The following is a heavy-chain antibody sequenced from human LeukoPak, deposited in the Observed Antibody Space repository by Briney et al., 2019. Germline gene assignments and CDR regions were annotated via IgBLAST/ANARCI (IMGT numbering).Heavy chain of an antibody. Sequence: PSETLSLTCAAYGGSFSGYYWSWIRQPPGKGLEWIREINHSGSTNYNPSLKSRVTISVDTSKNQFSLKLSSVTAADTAVYYCARVPRTYYDFWSGSNWFDPWGQGTLVTVSS. V-gene: IGHV4-34*01. CDR3: ARVPRTYYDFWSGSNWFDP. CDR2: INHSGST. CDR1: GGSFSGYY. D-gene: IGHD3-3*01. J-gene: IGHJ5*02.